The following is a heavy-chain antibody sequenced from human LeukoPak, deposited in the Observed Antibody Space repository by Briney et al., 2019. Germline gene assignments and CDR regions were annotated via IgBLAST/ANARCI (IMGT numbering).Heavy chain of an antibody. CDR2: IYSGGST. J-gene: IGHJ4*02. Sequence: GGSLRLSCAASGFTFSSYAMSWVRQAPGKGLEWVSVIYSGGSTYSADSVKGRFTISRDNSQNTLYLQMNSLRADDTAVYYCAREGMISGYFDYWGQGTLVTVSS. V-gene: IGHV3-53*01. CDR1: GFTFSSYA. D-gene: IGHD6-19*01. CDR3: AREGMISGYFDY.